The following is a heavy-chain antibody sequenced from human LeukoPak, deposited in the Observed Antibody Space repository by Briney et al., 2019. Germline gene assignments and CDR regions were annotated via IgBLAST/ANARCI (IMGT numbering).Heavy chain of an antibody. CDR3: AKVVQYTASTGTGLDY. D-gene: IGHD6-13*01. V-gene: IGHV3-33*06. Sequence: GGSLRLSCAASGFAFSNYGMHWVRQAPGKGLDWVAVIWYDGSYKYYADSVKGRFTISRDNSKNTLYLQMNSLRAEDTAVYYCAKVVQYTASTGTGLDYWGQGTLVTVSS. CDR1: GFAFSNYG. J-gene: IGHJ4*02. CDR2: IWYDGSYK.